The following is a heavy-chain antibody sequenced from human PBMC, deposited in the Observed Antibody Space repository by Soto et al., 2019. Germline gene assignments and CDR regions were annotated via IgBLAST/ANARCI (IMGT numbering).Heavy chain of an antibody. CDR3: AKLGFVLMELYYFHQ. D-gene: IGHD2-8*01. V-gene: IGHV3-23*01. CDR1: GFTFSSYA. CDR2: ISGNSGKT. Sequence: GSLRLSCTASGFTFSSYAMSWVRQAPGKELEWVSTISGNSGKTNYAESVKGRFSISRDNSKNTVHLQLDSLRAEDTAVYFCAKLGFVLMELYYFHQWGHGTLVTVSS. J-gene: IGHJ4*01.